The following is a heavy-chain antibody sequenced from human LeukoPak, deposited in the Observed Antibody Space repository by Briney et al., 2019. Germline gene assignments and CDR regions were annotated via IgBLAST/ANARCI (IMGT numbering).Heavy chain of an antibody. J-gene: IGHJ4*02. V-gene: IGHV3-48*01. CDR2: ISSSSSTI. D-gene: IGHD2-15*01. CDR1: GFTFSSYS. Sequence: GGSLRLSCAASGFTFSSYSMNWVRQAPGKGLEWVSYISSSSSTIYYADSVKGRFTISRDNAKNSLYLQMNSLSAEDTAVYYCARIYCSGGSCYSGFDYWGQGTLVTVSS. CDR3: ARIYCSGGSCYSGFDY.